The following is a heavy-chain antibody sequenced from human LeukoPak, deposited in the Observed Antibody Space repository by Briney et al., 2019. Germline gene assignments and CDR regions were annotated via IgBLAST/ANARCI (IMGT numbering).Heavy chain of an antibody. D-gene: IGHD6-13*01. CDR2: ISGSGGST. J-gene: IGHJ5*02. V-gene: IGHV3-23*01. CDR1: GFTFSSYA. Sequence: GGSLRLSCAASGFTFSSYAMSWVRQAPRKGLEWVSAISGSGGSTYYADSVKGRFTISRDNSKNTLYLQMNSLRAEDTAVYYCAKSTRSSWYCWFDPWGQGTLVTVSS. CDR3: AKSTRSSWYCWFDP.